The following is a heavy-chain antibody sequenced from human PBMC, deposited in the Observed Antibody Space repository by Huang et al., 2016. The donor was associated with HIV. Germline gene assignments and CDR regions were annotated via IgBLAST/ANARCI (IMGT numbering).Heavy chain of an antibody. CDR1: GYTFFTYS. CDR2: VSTYNGHT. D-gene: IGHD3-10*01. V-gene: IGHV1-18*01. J-gene: IGHJ5*02. Sequence: QVQLVQSGPEMKKPGASVNVSCKASGYTFFTYSSSWVRQAPGQGLEWMGGVSTYNGHTNYAQKFQGRLTLTTDVSTSSAYMELKNLRSDDTAVYYCARFRGPQVTLNWLDPWGQGTLVTVSS. CDR3: ARFRGPQVTLNWLDP.